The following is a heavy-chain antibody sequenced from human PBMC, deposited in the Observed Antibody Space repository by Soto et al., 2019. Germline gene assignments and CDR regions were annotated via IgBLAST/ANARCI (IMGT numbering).Heavy chain of an antibody. CDR2: IYYSGST. CDR1: GGSISSGDYY. Sequence: QVQLQESGPGLVKPSQTLSLTCTVSGGSISSGDYYWSWIRQPPGKGLEWIGYIYYSGSTYYNPSLKSRVTISVDPSDNQSSLTLSSVTAADTAVYYCATNPGGEHWFDPWGQGTLVTVSS. V-gene: IGHV4-30-4*01. J-gene: IGHJ5*02. CDR3: ATNPGGEHWFDP. D-gene: IGHD1-26*01.